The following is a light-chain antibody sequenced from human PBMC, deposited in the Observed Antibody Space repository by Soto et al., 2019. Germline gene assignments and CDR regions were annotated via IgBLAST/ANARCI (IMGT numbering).Light chain of an antibody. CDR2: GAL. CDR3: QQYGSSPPYT. V-gene: IGKV3-20*01. J-gene: IGKJ2*01. Sequence: EIVLTQSPGTLSLSPGERATLSCRASQSVSSSYLAWYQQKPGQAPRLLIYGALNRATGIPDRFSAGGSGTDFTLTISRLEPEDFAMYYCQQYGSSPPYTFGQGTKLEIK. CDR1: QSVSSSY.